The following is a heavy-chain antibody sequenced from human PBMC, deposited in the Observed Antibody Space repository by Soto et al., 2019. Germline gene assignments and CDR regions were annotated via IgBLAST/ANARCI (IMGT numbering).Heavy chain of an antibody. V-gene: IGHV4-4*02. J-gene: IGHJ6*02. Sequence: QVRLKESGPGLVKPSGTLSLTCAVSGGSVESSSCWSWVRQAPGKGLEWIGEIYHSGTFNYNPSLASRVSVSVDKSTNQFSLSLKSVTAADTAVYYCVRSVPAANWAYNGMDVWGQGTTVTVSS. CDR2: IYHSGTF. CDR3: VRSVPAANWAYNGMDV. CDR1: GGSVESSSC. D-gene: IGHD2-2*01.